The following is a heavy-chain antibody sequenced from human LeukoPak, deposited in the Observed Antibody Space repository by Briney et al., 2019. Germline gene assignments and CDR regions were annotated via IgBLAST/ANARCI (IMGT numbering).Heavy chain of an antibody. CDR1: GYTFTNYD. V-gene: IGHV1-8*01. D-gene: IGHD2-2*01. CDR3: ARGEGYCSSTSCPLDY. Sequence: ASVTVSCKASGYTFTNYDINWVRQATGQGLEWMGWMNPNSGNTGYAQKFQGRVTMTRNTSISTAYMELSSLRSEDTAVYYCARGEGYCSSTSCPLDYWGQGTLVTVSS. J-gene: IGHJ4*02. CDR2: MNPNSGNT.